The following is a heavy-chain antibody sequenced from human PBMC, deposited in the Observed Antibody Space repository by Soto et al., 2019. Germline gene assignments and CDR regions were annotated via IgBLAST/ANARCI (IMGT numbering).Heavy chain of an antibody. J-gene: IGHJ4*02. D-gene: IGHD2-15*01. V-gene: IGHV3-74*01. Sequence: ELQLAESGGGLVQPGGSLRLSCAASGFTFSSYWMHWVRQAPGKGLVWVSRINSDGSSTSYADSVKGRFTISRDTAKNRLYLQMNSLRAEDTAVYYCVRTSLVVAAATREDYWGQGTLVTVYS. CDR3: VRTSLVVAAATREDY. CDR2: INSDGSST. CDR1: GFTFSSYW.